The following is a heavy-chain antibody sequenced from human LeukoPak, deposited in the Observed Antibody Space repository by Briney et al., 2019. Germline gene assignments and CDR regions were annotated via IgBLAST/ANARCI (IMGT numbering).Heavy chain of an antibody. Sequence: GGSLRLSCVVSGFTFSDYYMSWIRQAPGKGLEWIAYISGSGGTIYYADSVKGRFTISRDNSKNTLYLQMNSLRAEDTAVYYCAKDLEYSSSWFYYFDYWGQGTLVTVSS. D-gene: IGHD6-13*01. CDR1: GFTFSDYY. J-gene: IGHJ4*02. V-gene: IGHV3-11*01. CDR2: ISGSGGTI. CDR3: AKDLEYSSSWFYYFDY.